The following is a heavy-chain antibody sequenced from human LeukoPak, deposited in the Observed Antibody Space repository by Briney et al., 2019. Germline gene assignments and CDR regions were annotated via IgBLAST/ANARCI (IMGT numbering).Heavy chain of an antibody. Sequence: SVKVSCKASGGTFSSYAISWVRQAPGQGLEWMGRIIPILGIANYAQKFQGRVTITADKSTSTAYMELSSLRSEDTAVYYCATTYCSSTSCYPWYFDYWGQGTLVTVSS. CDR3: ATTYCSSTSCYPWYFDY. CDR2: IIPILGIA. CDR1: GGTFSSYA. J-gene: IGHJ4*02. V-gene: IGHV1-69*04. D-gene: IGHD2-2*01.